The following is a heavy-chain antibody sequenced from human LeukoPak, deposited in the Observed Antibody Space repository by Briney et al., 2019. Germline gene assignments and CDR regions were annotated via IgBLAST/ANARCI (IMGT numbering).Heavy chain of an antibody. CDR2: IYYSGST. J-gene: IGHJ4*02. D-gene: IGHD1-26*01. CDR3: ARARSIVGATYYFDY. V-gene: IGHV4-39*07. CDR1: GGSISSSSYY. Sequence: SETLSLTCTVSGGSISSSSYYWGWIRQPPGKGLEWIGNIYYSGSTYYNPSLKSRVTISVDTSKNQFSLKLSSVTAADTAVYYCARARSIVGATYYFDYWGQGTLVTVSS.